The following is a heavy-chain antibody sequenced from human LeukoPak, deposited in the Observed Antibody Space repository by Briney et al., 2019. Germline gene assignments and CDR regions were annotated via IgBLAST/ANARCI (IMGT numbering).Heavy chain of an antibody. J-gene: IGHJ4*02. D-gene: IGHD3-22*01. CDR3: ARDRGRYYDSRGFYWGYYFDS. CDR1: GFTFSSYA. Sequence: PGGSLRLSCAASGFTFSSYAMSWVRQAPGKGLEWVSAISGSGGSTYYADSVKGRFPISRDNSTNTLYLQMSSVRVDDTAVYYCARDRGRYYDSRGFYWGYYFDSWGQGILVTVST. V-gene: IGHV3-23*01. CDR2: ISGSGGST.